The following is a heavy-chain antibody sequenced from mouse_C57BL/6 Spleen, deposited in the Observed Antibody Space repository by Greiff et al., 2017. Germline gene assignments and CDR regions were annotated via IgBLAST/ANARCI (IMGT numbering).Heavy chain of an antibody. CDR1: GFTFSDYY. CDR3: ARQRGKGGFDY. CDR2: ISNGGGST. V-gene: IGHV5-12*01. Sequence: EVKLVESGGGLVQPGGSLKLSCAASGFTFSDYYMYWVRQTPEKRLEGVAYISNGGGSTYYPDTVKGRFTISRDNAKNTLYLQMSRLKSEDTAMYYCARQRGKGGFDYWGQGTTLTVSS. J-gene: IGHJ2*01.